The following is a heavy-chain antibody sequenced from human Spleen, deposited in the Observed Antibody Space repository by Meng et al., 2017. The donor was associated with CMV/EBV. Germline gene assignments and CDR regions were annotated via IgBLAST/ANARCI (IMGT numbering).Heavy chain of an antibody. D-gene: IGHD3-10*01. CDR3: ARAFEKLIMTTFDY. Sequence: SGSTFTAYYLHWVRQAPGRGLEWMGWINPNNGGTNYAQNFQDRVTMTRDTSISTAYMELSRLKSDDTAVYYCARAFEKLIMTTFDYWGQGTLVTVSS. J-gene: IGHJ4*02. CDR1: GSTFTAYY. CDR2: INPNNGGT. V-gene: IGHV1-2*02.